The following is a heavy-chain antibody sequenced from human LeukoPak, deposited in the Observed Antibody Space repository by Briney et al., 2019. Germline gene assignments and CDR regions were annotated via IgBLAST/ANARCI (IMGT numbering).Heavy chain of an antibody. V-gene: IGHV4-39*07. J-gene: IGHJ4*02. CDR3: ASGGYYDTSGYRPNDY. D-gene: IGHD3-22*01. Sequence: SETLSLTCTVSGGSISSSSYCWGWIRQPPGKGLEWIGSIYYSGSTYYNPSLKSRITISIDMSKNQFSLKLNSVTAADTAVYYCASGGYYDTSGYRPNDYWGQGTLVTVSS. CDR1: GGSISSSSYC. CDR2: IYYSGST.